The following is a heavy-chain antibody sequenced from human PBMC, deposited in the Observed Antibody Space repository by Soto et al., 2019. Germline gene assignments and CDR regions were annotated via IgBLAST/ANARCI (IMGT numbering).Heavy chain of an antibody. V-gene: IGHV4-59*01. CDR2: VCYSGTT. Sequence: WIWLRQPPGKGLEWLGYVCYSGTTHYNPFLKSRVTISFDTSKNQLSLKLNSVSTADTAVYYCARGYDCFDYWGQGTLVTVSS. J-gene: IGHJ4*02. D-gene: IGHD3-3*01. CDR3: ARGYDCFDY.